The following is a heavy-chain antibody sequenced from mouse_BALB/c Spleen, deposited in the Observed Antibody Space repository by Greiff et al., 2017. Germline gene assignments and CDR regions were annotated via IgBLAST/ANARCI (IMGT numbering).Heavy chain of an antibody. J-gene: IGHJ3*01. CDR1: GFSLTDYG. D-gene: IGHD2-4*01. CDR2: IWGGGST. CDR3: ARNGYDYDGFFAY. V-gene: IGHV2-6-5*01. Sequence: QVQLQQSGPGLVAPSQSLSITCTVSGFSLTDYGVSWIRQPPGKGLEWLGVIWGGGSTYYNSALKSRLSISKDNSKSQVFLKMNSLQTDDTAMYYCARNGYDYDGFFAYWGQGTLVTVSA.